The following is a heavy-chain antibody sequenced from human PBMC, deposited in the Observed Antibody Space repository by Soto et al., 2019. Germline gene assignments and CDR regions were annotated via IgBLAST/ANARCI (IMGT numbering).Heavy chain of an antibody. CDR1: GGTFSSYA. Sequence: GASVKVSCKASGGTFSSYAISWVRQAPGQGLEWMGGIIPIFGTANYAQKFQGRVTITADESTSTAYMELSSLRSEDTAVYYCARSGTPITMVRGVIDHYYGMDVWGQGTTVTVSS. D-gene: IGHD3-10*01. J-gene: IGHJ6*02. V-gene: IGHV1-69*13. CDR2: IIPIFGTA. CDR3: ARSGTPITMVRGVIDHYYGMDV.